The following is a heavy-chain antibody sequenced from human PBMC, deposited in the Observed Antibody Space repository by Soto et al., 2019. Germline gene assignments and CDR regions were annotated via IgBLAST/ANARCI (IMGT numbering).Heavy chain of an antibody. D-gene: IGHD3-3*01. J-gene: IGHJ6*03. V-gene: IGHV4-59*01. CDR3: AREGYDFWSGYYSTYYYYYMDV. CDR2: IYYSGST. Sequence: SETLSLTCTVSGGSISSYYWSWIRQPPGKGLEWIGYIYYSGSTNYNPSLKSRVTISVDTSKNQFSLKLSSVTAADTAVYYCAREGYDFWSGYYSTYYYYYMDVWGKGTTVTV. CDR1: GGSISSYY.